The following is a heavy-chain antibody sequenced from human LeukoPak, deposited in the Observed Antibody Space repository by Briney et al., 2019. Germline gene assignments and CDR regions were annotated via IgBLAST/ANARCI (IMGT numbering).Heavy chain of an antibody. CDR1: GGSFSGYY. D-gene: IGHD6-13*01. Sequence: SETLSLTCAVYGGSFSGYYWSWIRQPPGKGLEWIGEINHSGSTNYNPSLKSRVTISVDTSKNQFSLKLSSVTAADTAVYYCARGRRAAGTRGTFNYWGQGTLVTVSS. V-gene: IGHV4-34*01. J-gene: IGHJ4*02. CDR2: INHSGST. CDR3: ARGRRAAGTRGTFNY.